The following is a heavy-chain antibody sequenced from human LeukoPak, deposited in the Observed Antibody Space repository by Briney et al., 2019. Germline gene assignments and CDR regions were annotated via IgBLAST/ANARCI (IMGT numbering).Heavy chain of an antibody. J-gene: IGHJ4*02. D-gene: IGHD3-10*01. CDR1: GGSFSGYF. Sequence: PSETLSLTCAVYGGSFSGYFWGWIRQPPGKGLEWIGNVDYSGRTHYNPSLMSRVTIYADNSKNQFSLKLRSATAADTAVYYCARLDASSAHFSGSFPDYWGQGTLVTVSS. V-gene: IGHV4-34*01. CDR2: VDYSGRT. CDR3: ARLDASSAHFSGSFPDY.